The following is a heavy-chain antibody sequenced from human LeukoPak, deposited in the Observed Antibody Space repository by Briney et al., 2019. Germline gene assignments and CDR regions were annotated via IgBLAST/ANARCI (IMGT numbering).Heavy chain of an antibody. CDR2: IYPGVSDT. Sequence: GESLKISCKGSGYSFTSYWIGWVRQMPGKGLEWMGIIYPGVSDTRYSPSFQGQVTISADKSISTAYLQWSSLKASDTAMYYCARAQRYCSSTSCYSFYYYMDVWGKGTTVTVSS. J-gene: IGHJ6*03. CDR3: ARAQRYCSSTSCYSFYYYMDV. D-gene: IGHD2-2*01. CDR1: GYSFTSYW. V-gene: IGHV5-51*01.